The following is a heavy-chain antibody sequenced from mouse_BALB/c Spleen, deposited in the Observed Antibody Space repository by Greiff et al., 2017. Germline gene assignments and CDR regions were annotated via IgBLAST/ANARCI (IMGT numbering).Heavy chain of an antibody. CDR1: GYTFTSFW. CDR2: INPSTGYT. CDR3: ARGGYFDV. J-gene: IGHJ1*01. V-gene: IGHV1-7*01. Sequence: QVQLQQSGAELAKPGASVKMSCKASGYTFTSFWMHWVKQRPGQGLEWIGYINPSTGYTEYNQKFKDKATLTAEKSSSTAYMQLSSLTSEDSAVYYCARGGYFDVWGAGTTVTVSS.